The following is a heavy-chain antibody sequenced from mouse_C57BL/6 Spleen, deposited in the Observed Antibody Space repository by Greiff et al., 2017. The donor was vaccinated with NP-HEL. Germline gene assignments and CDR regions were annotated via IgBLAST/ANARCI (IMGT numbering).Heavy chain of an antibody. CDR3: TRREGYFDV. CDR1: GYTFTDYE. J-gene: IGHJ1*03. Sequence: VQLQQSGAELVRPGASVTLSCKASGYTFTDYEMHWVKQTPVHGLEWIGAIDPETGGTAYNQKFKGKAILTADKYSSTAYMELRSLTSEDSAVYYCTRREGYFDVWGTGTTVTVSS. CDR2: IDPETGGT. V-gene: IGHV1-15*01.